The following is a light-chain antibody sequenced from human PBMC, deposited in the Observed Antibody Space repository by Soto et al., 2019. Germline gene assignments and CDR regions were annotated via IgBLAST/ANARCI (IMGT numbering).Light chain of an antibody. CDR3: QQCNNWPRT. CDR1: QSVSTN. J-gene: IGKJ1*01. Sequence: PRETATVSCRASQSVSTNLPWYQQKAGKAPRLLIYGASTRDTSIPARFSGSGSETKFTLTINSLQSEDFTVYYCQQCNNWPRTFGQGTKVDI. CDR2: GAS. V-gene: IGKV3-15*01.